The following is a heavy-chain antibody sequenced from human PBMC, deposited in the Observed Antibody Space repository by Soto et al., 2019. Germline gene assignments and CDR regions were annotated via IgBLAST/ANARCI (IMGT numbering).Heavy chain of an antibody. CDR3: ARERQQLVDY. CDR2: INHSGST. Sequence: SETLSLTCAVYGGSFSGYYWSWIRQPPGKGLEWIGEINHSGSTNYNPSLKSRVTISVDTSKNQFSLKLSSVTAADTAVYYCARERQQLVDYWGQGTLVTVSS. J-gene: IGHJ4*02. CDR1: GGSFSGYY. V-gene: IGHV4-34*01. D-gene: IGHD6-13*01.